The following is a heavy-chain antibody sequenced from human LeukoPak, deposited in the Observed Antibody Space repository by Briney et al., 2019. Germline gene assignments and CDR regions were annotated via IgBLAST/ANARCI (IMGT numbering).Heavy chain of an antibody. Sequence: PGRSLRLSCAASGFTFSSYWMHWVRQAPGKGLEWVSGISWNGASTGYADSVKGRFTISRDNAKNSLYLQMNSLRAEDTALYHCARTGDYSYYYYMDVWGKGTTVTVSS. D-gene: IGHD4-11*01. CDR2: ISWNGAST. V-gene: IGHV3-20*01. CDR3: ARTGDYSYYYYMDV. J-gene: IGHJ6*03. CDR1: GFTFSSYW.